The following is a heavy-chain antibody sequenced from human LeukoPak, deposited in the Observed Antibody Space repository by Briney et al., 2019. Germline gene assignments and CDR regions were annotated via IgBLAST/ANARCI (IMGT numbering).Heavy chain of an antibody. Sequence: PSETLSLTCAVSGYSIRSGDYWGWIRQSPGKGLEWIGSIYHSGSTHYNPCLKSRVTISVDTSKNQFSLMLSSVTAADTAVYYCARNRSLTTTPGFDHWGQGTLVTVSS. D-gene: IGHD4-11*01. V-gene: IGHV4-38-2*01. CDR1: GYSIRSGDY. J-gene: IGHJ4*02. CDR3: ARNRSLTTTPGFDH. CDR2: IYHSGST.